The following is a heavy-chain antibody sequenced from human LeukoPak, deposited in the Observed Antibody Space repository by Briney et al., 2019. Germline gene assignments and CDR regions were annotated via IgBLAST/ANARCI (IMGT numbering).Heavy chain of an antibody. V-gene: IGHV4-4*02. J-gene: IGHJ4*02. Sequence: SETLSLTCTVSGGSISSYNWWSWVRQPPGKGLEWIGEIYHSGSTNYNPSLKSRVTISVDKPKNQFSLKLSSVTAADTAVYYCAKEWELGYFDYWGQGTLVTVSS. D-gene: IGHD1-26*01. CDR3: AKEWELGYFDY. CDR1: GGSISSYNW. CDR2: IYHSGST.